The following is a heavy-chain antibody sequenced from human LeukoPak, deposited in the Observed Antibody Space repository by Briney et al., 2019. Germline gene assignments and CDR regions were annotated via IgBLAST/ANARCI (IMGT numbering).Heavy chain of an antibody. D-gene: IGHD3-22*01. CDR1: GFTFSSYG. Sequence: GGSLRLSCPASGFTFSSYGMHWVRQAPGKGLEWVAFIRYDGSNKYYADSVKGRFTISRDNSKNTLYLQMNSLRAEDTAVYYCAKDIGRSSGPTDYWGQGTLVTVSS. CDR3: AKDIGRSSGPTDY. V-gene: IGHV3-30*02. CDR2: IRYDGSNK. J-gene: IGHJ4*02.